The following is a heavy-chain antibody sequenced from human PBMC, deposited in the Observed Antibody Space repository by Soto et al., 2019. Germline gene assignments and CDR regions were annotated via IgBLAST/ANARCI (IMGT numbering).Heavy chain of an antibody. V-gene: IGHV3-30-3*01. Sequence: GGSLRLSCAASGFTFSSYAMHWVRQAPGKGLEWVAVISYDGSNKYYADSVKGRFTISRDNSKNTLYLQMNSLRAEDTAVYYCARDYKYYFDYWGQGTLVTVSP. CDR3: ARDYKYYFDY. D-gene: IGHD3-10*01. CDR1: GFTFSSYA. J-gene: IGHJ4*02. CDR2: ISYDGSNK.